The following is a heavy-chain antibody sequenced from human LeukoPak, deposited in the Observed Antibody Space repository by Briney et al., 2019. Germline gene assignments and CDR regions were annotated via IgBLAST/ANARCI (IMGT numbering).Heavy chain of an antibody. CDR2: IIPILGIA. V-gene: IGHV1-69*04. Sequence: SVKVSCKASGGTFSSYAISWVRQAPGQGLEWMGRIIPILGIANYAQKFQGRVTITAGKSTSTAYMELSSLRSEDTAVYYCARDSEYYFDYWGQGTLVIASS. CDR3: ARDSEYYFDY. J-gene: IGHJ4*02. CDR1: GGTFSSYA.